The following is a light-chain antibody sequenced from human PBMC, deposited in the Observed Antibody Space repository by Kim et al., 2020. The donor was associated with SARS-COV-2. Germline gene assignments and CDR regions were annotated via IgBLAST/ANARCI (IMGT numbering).Light chain of an antibody. J-gene: IGLJ3*02. CDR2: DVN. CDR3: SSFTSTTSMV. Sequence: QSVLSQPASVSGSPGQSITISCTGTSSDVGGHNYVYWYQQHPGKAPKLIIFDVNNRPSGLSDRFSGSKSGNTASLTISGLQAEDEADYYCSSFTSTTSMVFGGGTQLTVL. CDR1: SSDVGGHNY. V-gene: IGLV2-14*03.